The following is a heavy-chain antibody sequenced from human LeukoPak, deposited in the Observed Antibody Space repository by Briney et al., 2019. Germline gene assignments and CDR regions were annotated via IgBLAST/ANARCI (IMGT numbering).Heavy chain of an antibody. D-gene: IGHD2-2*02. CDR1: GFTFSTYS. V-gene: IGHV3-48*04. Sequence: GGSLRLSCAASGFTFSTYSMNWVRQAPGKGLEWVSYINSSSSTIFYADSVKGRFTISRDDAKNSLYLQMNSLRAEDTAVYYCARDAPPYCSSTSCYTPMRILGYWGQGTLVTVSS. CDR2: INSSSSTI. J-gene: IGHJ4*02. CDR3: ARDAPPYCSSTSCYTPMRILGY.